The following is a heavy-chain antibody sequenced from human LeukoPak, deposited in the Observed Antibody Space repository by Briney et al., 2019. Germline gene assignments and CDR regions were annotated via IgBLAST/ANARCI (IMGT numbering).Heavy chain of an antibody. CDR2: IYPDDSDT. V-gene: IGHV5-51*01. CDR1: GYNFSSSW. D-gene: IGHD3-16*01. CDR3: AGGVTGGYRYGLGI. J-gene: IGHJ6*02. Sequence: GGSLKISCTGSGYNFSSSWMGWVRQTPGKGLEWMGIIYPDDSDTRYSPSFQGQVTISADKATNTAFLQWSSRKASDTAIYYCAGGVTGGYRYGLGIWGQGTTVTVSS.